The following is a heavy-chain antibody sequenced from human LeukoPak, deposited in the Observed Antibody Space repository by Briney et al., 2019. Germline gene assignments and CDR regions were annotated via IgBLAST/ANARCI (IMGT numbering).Heavy chain of an antibody. J-gene: IGHJ4*02. Sequence: GGSLRLSCATSGFTFSNAWMSWVRQAPGKGLEWVGRIKRKRDGGTADHAAPVEGRFTISRDDSKNTLYLQMNSLKIEDTAVYYCTTDLGQLLFYYWGQGTLVTVSS. CDR3: TTDLGQLLFYY. V-gene: IGHV3-15*01. D-gene: IGHD2-2*01. CDR2: IKRKRDGGTA. CDR1: GFTFSNAW.